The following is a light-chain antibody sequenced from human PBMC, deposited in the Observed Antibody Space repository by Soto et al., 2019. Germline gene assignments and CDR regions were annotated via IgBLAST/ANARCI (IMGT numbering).Light chain of an antibody. V-gene: IGKV3-20*01. CDR1: ESINYNY. J-gene: IGKJ1*01. Sequence: EIVLTQSPGTLSLSPGERATLSCRASESINYNYLVWYQQKPGQAPRLLVYGASSRATGIPDRFSGSGSGTDFTLTISRLEPEDFAVYYCHQYDSWTFGQGTKVDIK. CDR2: GAS. CDR3: HQYDSWT.